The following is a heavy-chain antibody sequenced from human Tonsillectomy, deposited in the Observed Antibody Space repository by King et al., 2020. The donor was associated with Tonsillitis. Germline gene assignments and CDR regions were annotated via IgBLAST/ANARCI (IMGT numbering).Heavy chain of an antibody. CDR2: ISYDGSNK. Sequence: VQLVESGGGVVQPGRSLRLSCAASGFTFSSYGMHWVRQAPGKGLEWVAVISYDGSNKYYADSVKGRFTISRDNSKNTLYLQMNSLRAEDTAVYYCAKEEPYCSGGSCDSGDAFDIWGQGTMVTVSS. D-gene: IGHD2-15*01. V-gene: IGHV3-30*18. CDR3: AKEEPYCSGGSCDSGDAFDI. J-gene: IGHJ3*02. CDR1: GFTFSSYG.